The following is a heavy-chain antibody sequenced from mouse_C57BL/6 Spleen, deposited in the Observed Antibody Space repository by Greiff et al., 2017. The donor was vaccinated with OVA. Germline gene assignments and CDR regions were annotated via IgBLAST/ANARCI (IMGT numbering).Heavy chain of an antibody. J-gene: IGHJ3*01. Sequence: EVKLMESGGRLVKPGGSLKLSCAASGFTFSSYAMSWVRQTPEKRLEWVATISDGGSYTYYPDNVKGRFTISRDNAKNNLYLQMSHLKSEDTAMYYCARDEGLRRPFAYWGQGTLVTVSA. CDR3: ARDEGLRRPFAY. CDR1: GFTFSSYA. CDR2: ISDGGSYT. D-gene: IGHD2-4*01. V-gene: IGHV5-4*01.